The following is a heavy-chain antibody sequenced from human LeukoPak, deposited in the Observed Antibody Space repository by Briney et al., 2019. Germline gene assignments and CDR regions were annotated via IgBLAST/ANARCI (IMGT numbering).Heavy chain of an antibody. J-gene: IGHJ4*02. CDR1: GFTFSTYS. CDR2: ISSTSSYI. V-gene: IGHV3-21*01. CDR3: ARDFESETGDH. D-gene: IGHD3-9*01. Sequence: GGSLRLSCAASGFTFSTYSMNCVRQAPGKGLEWVSFISSTSSYIYYADSVRGRFTISRDNAKNSLYLQMNSLRAEDTAVYYCARDFESETGDHWGQGTLVTVSS.